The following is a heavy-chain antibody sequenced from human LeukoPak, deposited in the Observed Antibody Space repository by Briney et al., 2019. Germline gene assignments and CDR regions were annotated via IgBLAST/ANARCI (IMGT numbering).Heavy chain of an antibody. Sequence: GRSLRLSCAASGFIFSSYGMHWVRQAPGKGLEWVAVISYDGGNISYTDSVKGRFTISRDNSKNTLYLQMNSLRAEDTAVYYCAKRGYCRGGTCFSHDAFDIWGQGTMVTVSS. CDR3: AKRGYCRGGTCFSHDAFDI. V-gene: IGHV3-30*18. J-gene: IGHJ3*02. CDR1: GFIFSSYG. CDR2: ISYDGGNI. D-gene: IGHD2-15*01.